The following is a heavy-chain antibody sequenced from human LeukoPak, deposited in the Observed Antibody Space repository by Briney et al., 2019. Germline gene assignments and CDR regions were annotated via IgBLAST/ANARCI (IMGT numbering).Heavy chain of an antibody. V-gene: IGHV3-23*01. CDR2: ISGSGGST. J-gene: IGHJ4*02. CDR3: AKPYYYDSSGYPPLGY. Sequence: PGGSLRLSCAASGFTVSSNYMSWVRQAPGKGLEWVSAISGSGGSTYYADSVKGRFTISRDNSKNTLYLQMNSLRAEDTAVYYCAKPYYYDSSGYPPLGYWGQGTLVTVSS. D-gene: IGHD3-22*01. CDR1: GFTVSSNY.